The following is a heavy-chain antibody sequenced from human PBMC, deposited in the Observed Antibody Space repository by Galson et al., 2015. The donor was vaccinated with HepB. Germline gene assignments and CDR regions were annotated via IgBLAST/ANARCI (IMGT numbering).Heavy chain of an antibody. V-gene: IGHV6-1*01. CDR2: TYYRSKWYS. D-gene: IGHD6-19*01. CDR3: ARGIGWIDS. Sequence: CAISGDSVSSSSAAWNWIRQSPSRGLEWLGRTYYRSKWYSGYAASVKSRITIDPDTSKNQFSLQLNSVTPEDTAVYYCARGIGWIDSWGQGTLVTVSS. CDR1: GDSVSSSSAA. J-gene: IGHJ4*02.